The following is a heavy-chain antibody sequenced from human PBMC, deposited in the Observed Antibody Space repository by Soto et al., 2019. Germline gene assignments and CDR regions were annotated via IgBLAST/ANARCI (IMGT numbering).Heavy chain of an antibody. CDR1: FTSYD. D-gene: IGHD6-19*01. J-gene: IGHJ6*02. CDR2: MNPNSGNT. CDR3: ARGPGSSDWRFSYYYMDV. V-gene: IGHV1-8*01. Sequence: QVQLVQSGAEVKKPGASVKVSCTFTSYDISWVRQATGQGLEWMAWMNPNSGNTRYAQKFQGRVTMTRNTSNFTAXMELSSLRSEDTAVYYCARGPGSSDWRFSYYYMDVWGQGTTVTVSS.